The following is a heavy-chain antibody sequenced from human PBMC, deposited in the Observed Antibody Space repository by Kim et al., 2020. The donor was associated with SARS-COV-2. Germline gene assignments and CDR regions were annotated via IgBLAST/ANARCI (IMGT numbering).Heavy chain of an antibody. CDR2: IYPDDSDI. D-gene: IGHD6-13*01. J-gene: IGHJ4*02. CDR3: VGCGDDSTSWHYFDY. CDR1: GYTFTYYW. V-gene: IGHV5-51*01. Sequence: GESLKISCKASGYTFTYYWIGWVRQMPGKGLEWMGIIYPDDSDIRYSPSFEGQVTISVDRSLTTAYLQWNSLEASDSAMYYCVGCGDDSTSWHYFDYWGQGTLLTVSS.